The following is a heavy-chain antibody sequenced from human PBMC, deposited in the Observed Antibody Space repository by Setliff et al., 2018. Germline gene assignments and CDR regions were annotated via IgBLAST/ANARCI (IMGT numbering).Heavy chain of an antibody. V-gene: IGHV3-30*02. Sequence: GGSLRLSCAASGFSFTNYAMHWVRQAPGKGLEWVAFIRYDGSNKYYADSVKGRFTISRDNARNLLYLQRNSLRVDDTAVYYCSSYLVSWGQGALVTVSS. CDR3: SSYLVS. CDR2: IRYDGSNK. CDR1: GFSFTNYA. D-gene: IGHD2-21*01. J-gene: IGHJ4*02.